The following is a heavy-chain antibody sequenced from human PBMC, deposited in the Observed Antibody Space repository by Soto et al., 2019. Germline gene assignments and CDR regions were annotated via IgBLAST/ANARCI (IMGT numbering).Heavy chain of an antibody. Sequence: EVQLVESGGDLVQPGGSLRLSCAASGFTFSSYSMNWVRQAPGKGLEWVSYISSGSSTIYYADSVKGRFTISRDNAKNSLYLQMNSLRAEDTAVYYCARDVAFCSSNSCSGLDPWCQGTLVTVSS. J-gene: IGHJ5*02. CDR1: GFTFSSYS. D-gene: IGHD2-2*01. CDR3: ARDVAFCSSNSCSGLDP. CDR2: ISSGSSTI. V-gene: IGHV3-48*01.